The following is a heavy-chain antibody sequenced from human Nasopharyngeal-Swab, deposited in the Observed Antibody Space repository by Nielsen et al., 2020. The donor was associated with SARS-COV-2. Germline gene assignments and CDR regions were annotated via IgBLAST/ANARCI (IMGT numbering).Heavy chain of an antibody. CDR3: ARERDGMDV. CDR1: GFTSSRYE. J-gene: IGHJ6*02. V-gene: IGHV3-48*03. Sequence: GGSLRPSCAASGFTSSRYEMNWVRPAPGKGLEWVSYISSSGNTIYYANSVKGRFTISRDNAKNSLYLQMNSLRAEDTAVYYCARERDGMDVWGQGTTVTVSS. CDR2: ISSSGNTI.